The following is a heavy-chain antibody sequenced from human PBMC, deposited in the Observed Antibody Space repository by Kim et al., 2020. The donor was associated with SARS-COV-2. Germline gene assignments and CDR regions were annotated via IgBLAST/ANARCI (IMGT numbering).Heavy chain of an antibody. CDR2: ISGSGGST. CDR3: AKFLGYRTDKKYPQGAFDI. CDR1: GFTFSSYA. J-gene: IGHJ3*02. D-gene: IGHD5-18*01. Sequence: GGSLRLSCAASGFTFSSYAMSWVRQAPGKGLEWVSAISGSGGSTYYADSVKGRFTISRDNSNNTLYLQMNSLRAEDTAVYYCAKFLGYRTDKKYPQGAFDIWGQGTMVTVSS. V-gene: IGHV3-23*01.